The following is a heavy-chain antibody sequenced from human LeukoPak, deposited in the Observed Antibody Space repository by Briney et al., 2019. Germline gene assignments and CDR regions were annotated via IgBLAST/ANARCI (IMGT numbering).Heavy chain of an antibody. CDR3: AREMIYSSKYYYYGMDV. J-gene: IGHJ6*02. V-gene: IGHV3-53*01. CDR1: GFTVSSNY. D-gene: IGHD4-11*01. Sequence: GGSLRLSCAASGFTVSSNYMSWVRQAPGKGLEWVSVIYSGGSTYYADSVKGRFTISRDNPKNTLYLQMNSLRAEDTAVYYCAREMIYSSKYYYYGMDVWGQGTTVTVSS. CDR2: IYSGGST.